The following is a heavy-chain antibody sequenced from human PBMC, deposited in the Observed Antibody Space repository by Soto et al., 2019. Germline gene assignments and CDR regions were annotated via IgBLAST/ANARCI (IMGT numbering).Heavy chain of an antibody. D-gene: IGHD3-10*01. V-gene: IGHV3-30*18. CDR1: GFTFSSIG. Sequence: HPGGSLRLSCAGSGFTFSSIGMHWVRQAPGKGLEWVALISYDGSNKYYADSVKGRFTISRDNSKNTLYLQMNSLRAADTAVYHCAKGAYGLGKGSYYYGMDVWGQGTTVTVSS. CDR3: AKGAYGLGKGSYYYGMDV. J-gene: IGHJ6*02. CDR2: ISYDGSNK.